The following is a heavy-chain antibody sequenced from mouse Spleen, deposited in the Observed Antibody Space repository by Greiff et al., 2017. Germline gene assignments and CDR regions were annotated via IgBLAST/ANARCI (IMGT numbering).Heavy chain of an antibody. CDR3: ARGGYDPYYAMDY. D-gene: IGHD2-2*01. J-gene: IGHJ4*01. V-gene: IGHV1-55*01. Sequence: QVQLKQPGAELVKPGASVKMSCKASGYTFTSYWITWVKQRPGQGLEWIGDIYPGSGSTNYNEKFKSKATLTVDTSSSTAYMQLSSLTSEDSAVYYCARGGYDPYYAMDYWGQGTSVTVSS. CDR1: GYTFTSYW. CDR2: IYPGSGST.